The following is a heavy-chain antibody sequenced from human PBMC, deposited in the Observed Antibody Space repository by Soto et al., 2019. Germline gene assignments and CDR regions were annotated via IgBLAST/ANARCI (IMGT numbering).Heavy chain of an antibody. CDR1: GYTFTYRY. CDR3: ATSIGSGSYHL. D-gene: IGHD3-10*01. CDR2: ITPFNGNT. J-gene: IGHJ5*02. Sequence: QLQLVQSGAEVKKTGSSVKVSCKASGYTFTYRYLHWVRQAPGQALEWMGWITPFNGNTNYAQKFQDRVTITRDRSMSTAYMELSSLRSEDTAMYYCATSIGSGSYHLWGQGTLVTVSS. V-gene: IGHV1-45*02.